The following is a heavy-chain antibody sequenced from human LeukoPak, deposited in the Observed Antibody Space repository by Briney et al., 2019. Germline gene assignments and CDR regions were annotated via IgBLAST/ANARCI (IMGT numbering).Heavy chain of an antibody. D-gene: IGHD3-10*01. CDR3: ARVGGHYYGSGSYSYYYYMDV. Sequence: PGGSLRLSCAAAGFTFSSYEMNWVRQAPGKGMEWVSYISSSGSNIYYADSVKGRFTISRDNAKNSLYLQMNSLRAEDTAVYYCARVGGHYYGSGSYSYYYYMDVWGKGTTVTISS. CDR2: ISSSGSNI. V-gene: IGHV3-48*03. CDR1: GFTFSSYE. J-gene: IGHJ6*03.